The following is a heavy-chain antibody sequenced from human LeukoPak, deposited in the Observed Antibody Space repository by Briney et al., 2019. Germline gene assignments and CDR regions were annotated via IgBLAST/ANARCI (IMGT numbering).Heavy chain of an antibody. V-gene: IGHV3-21*01. CDR1: GFTFSSYE. D-gene: IGHD1-26*01. Sequence: PGGSLRLSCAASGFTFSSYEMNWVRQAPGKGLEWVSSISSSSSYIYYADSVKGRFSISRDNTHNSLSLRMNSLGAEDTAVYHCVRGAAATLFDYWGQGTLVTVSS. CDR3: VRGAAATLFDY. CDR2: ISSSSSYI. J-gene: IGHJ4*02.